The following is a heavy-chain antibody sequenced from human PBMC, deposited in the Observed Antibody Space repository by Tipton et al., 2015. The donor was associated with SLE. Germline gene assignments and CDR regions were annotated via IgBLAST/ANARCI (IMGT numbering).Heavy chain of an antibody. CDR1: GGFVSSGSYY. CDR2: IYYSGST. Sequence: GLVKPSETLSLTCTVSGGFVSSGSYYWSWIRQPPGKGLEWIGYIYYSGSTNYNPSLKSRVTISVDTSKNQFSLKLSSVTAADTAVYYCAREPRGWYSGYDDLYYYYGMDVWGQGTTVTVSS. D-gene: IGHD5-12*01. J-gene: IGHJ6*02. V-gene: IGHV4-61*01. CDR3: AREPRGWYSGYDDLYYYYGMDV.